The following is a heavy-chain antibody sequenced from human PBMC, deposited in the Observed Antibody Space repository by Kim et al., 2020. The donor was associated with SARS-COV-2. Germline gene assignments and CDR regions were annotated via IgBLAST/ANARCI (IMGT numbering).Heavy chain of an antibody. V-gene: IGHV3-11*01. CDR1: GFTFSDYY. J-gene: IGHJ6*03. Sequence: GGSLRLSCAASGFTFSDYYMSWIRQAPGKGLEWVSYISSSGSTIYYADSVKGRFTISRDNAKNSLYLQMNSLRAEDTAVYYCARDRRNYDFWGGYYRKTYMDVWGKGTTVTVSS. D-gene: IGHD3-3*01. CDR3: ARDRRNYDFWGGYYRKTYMDV. CDR2: ISSSGSTI.